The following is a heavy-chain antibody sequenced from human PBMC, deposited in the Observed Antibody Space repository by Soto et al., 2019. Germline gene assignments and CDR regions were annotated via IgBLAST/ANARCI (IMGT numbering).Heavy chain of an antibody. V-gene: IGHV3-30*18. J-gene: IGHJ4*02. CDR1: GFTFSSYG. CDR3: AKDGYDSSGYYQYYFDY. D-gene: IGHD3-22*01. Sequence: PGGSLRLSCPASGFTFSSYGMHWVRKAPGKGLEWVAVISYDGSNKYYADSVKGRFTISRDNSKNTLYLQMNSLRAEDTAVYYCAKDGYDSSGYYQYYFDYWGQGTLVTVSS. CDR2: ISYDGSNK.